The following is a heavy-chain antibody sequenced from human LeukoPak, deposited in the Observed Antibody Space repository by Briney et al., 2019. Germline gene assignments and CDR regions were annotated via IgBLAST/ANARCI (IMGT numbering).Heavy chain of an antibody. CDR3: TADVRGDYAPSLAS. Sequence: GGSLRLSCAASGFTFSRVWMNWVRQAPGKGLEWVGRFKSKTDGGTTDYAAPVTGRFTISRDDSESTMYLQMNSLKTKDTALYYCTADVRGDYAPSLASWGQGILVTVSS. CDR1: GFTFSRVW. V-gene: IGHV3-15*01. CDR2: FKSKTDGGTT. J-gene: IGHJ4*02. D-gene: IGHD4-17*01.